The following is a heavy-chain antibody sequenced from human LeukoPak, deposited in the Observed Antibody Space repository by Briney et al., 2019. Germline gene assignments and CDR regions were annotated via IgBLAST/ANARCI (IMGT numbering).Heavy chain of an antibody. CDR2: ISAYNGNT. CDR1: GYTFTSYG. J-gene: IGHJ4*02. V-gene: IGHV1-18*01. D-gene: IGHD2-21*02. Sequence: ASVKVSCKASGYTFTSYGISWVRQAPGQGLEWMGWISAYNGNTNYAQKLQGRVTMTTDTSTSTAYMELRSLRSDDTAVYHCARAASRGHIVVVTAPFDYWGQGTLVTVSS. CDR3: ARAASRGHIVVVTAPFDY.